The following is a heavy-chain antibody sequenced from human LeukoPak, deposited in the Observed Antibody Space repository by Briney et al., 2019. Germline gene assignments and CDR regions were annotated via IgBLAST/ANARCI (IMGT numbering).Heavy chain of an antibody. CDR2: IKSNPAGGTT. J-gene: IGHJ4*02. V-gene: IGHV3-15*01. Sequence: GGSLRLSCAGSGFTFSDAWMSWVRQAPGKGLEWVGRIKSNPAGGTTDYAAPVKGRFTISRDDSKNTLYLQMNSLISEDTAVYFCATEYYGSFNYWGQGTLVTASS. D-gene: IGHD1-26*01. CDR3: ATEYYGSFNY. CDR1: GFTFSDAW.